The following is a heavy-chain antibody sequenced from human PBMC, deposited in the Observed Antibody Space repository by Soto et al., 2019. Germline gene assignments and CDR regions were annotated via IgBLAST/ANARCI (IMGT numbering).Heavy chain of an antibody. V-gene: IGHV1-69*01. Sequence: QGQLVQSGAEVKKPGSSVKVSCKASVDTFINSPITWVRQAPGQGLEWMGGLIPIYGASKYSQKFKGRLTIIAVAPPSTTNMELSSLSFEDPAIYYCERVFDGDSYYSMDDWGEATAVTVSS. J-gene: IGHJ6*04. CDR1: VDTFINSP. CDR3: ERVFDGDSYYSMDD. CDR2: LIPIYGAS. D-gene: IGHD3-16*01.